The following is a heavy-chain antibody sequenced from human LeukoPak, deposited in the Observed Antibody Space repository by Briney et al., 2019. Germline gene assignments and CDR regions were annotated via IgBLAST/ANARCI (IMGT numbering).Heavy chain of an antibody. CDR3: ARIRLGYSSGWYPWDY. D-gene: IGHD6-19*01. CDR1: GGSISSSSYY. Sequence: SETLSLTCTVSGGSISSSSYYWGWIRPPPGKGLEWIASIYYSGSTYYNPTIKSRVTISVDTSKNQFSLKLSSMTAADTAVYYCARIRLGYSSGWYPWDYWGQGTLVTVSS. CDR2: IYYSGST. V-gene: IGHV4-39*01. J-gene: IGHJ4*02.